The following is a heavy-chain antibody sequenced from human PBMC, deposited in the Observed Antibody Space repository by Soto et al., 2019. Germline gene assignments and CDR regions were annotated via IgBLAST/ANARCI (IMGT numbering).Heavy chain of an antibody. CDR2: IRGTGLNT. V-gene: IGHV3-23*01. CDR3: AKRASPANIDNWFDP. CDR1: GFVFKNFA. J-gene: IGHJ5*02. Sequence: GGSLRLSCVGSGFVFKNFAINWVRQPPGKGPEWVSVIRGTGLNTYYAASVKGRFNISRDNSKTTVYLQMDSLKVEDTAVYYCAKRASPANIDNWFDPWGPGTQVSVSS.